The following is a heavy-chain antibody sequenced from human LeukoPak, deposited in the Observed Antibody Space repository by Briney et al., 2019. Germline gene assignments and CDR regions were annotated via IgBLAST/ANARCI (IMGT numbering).Heavy chain of an antibody. D-gene: IGHD6-6*01. V-gene: IGHV1-18*01. J-gene: IGHJ4*02. CDR3: ARRASSSSGPWYAY. CDR2: ISAYNGNT. Sequence: GASVKVSCKASGYTFTSYGISWVRQAAGQGLEWMGWISAYNGNTNYAQKLQGRVTMTTDTSTSTAYMELRSLRSDDTAVYYCARRASSSSGPWYAYWGQGTLVTVSS. CDR1: GYTFTSYG.